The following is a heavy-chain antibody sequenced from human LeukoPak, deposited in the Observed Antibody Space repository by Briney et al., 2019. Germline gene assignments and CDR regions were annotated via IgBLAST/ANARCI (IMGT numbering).Heavy chain of an antibody. D-gene: IGHD3-16*01. V-gene: IGHV4-39*01. CDR3: ARLATTYYGYYYMDV. CDR2: MYYSGST. J-gene: IGHJ6*03. Sequence: PSETLSLTCTVSGGSISSYYWGWIRQPPGKGLEWIGSMYYSGSTYYNPSLKSRVTISVDASKNQFSLKLSSVTAADTAVYYCARLATTYYGYYYMDVWGKGTTVTISS. CDR1: GGSISSYY.